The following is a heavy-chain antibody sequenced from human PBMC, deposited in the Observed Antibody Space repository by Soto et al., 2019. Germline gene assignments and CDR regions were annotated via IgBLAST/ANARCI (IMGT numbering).Heavy chain of an antibody. D-gene: IGHD5-12*01. CDR3: ATPGRLGHHDAFDI. J-gene: IGHJ3*02. V-gene: IGHV3-33*01. Sequence: GGSLRLSCAASGFTFSSYGMHWVRQAPGKGLEWVAVIWYDGSNKYYADSVKGRFTISRDNSKNTLYLQMNSLRAEDTAVYYCATPGRLGHHDAFDIWGQGTMVTVSS. CDR2: IWYDGSNK. CDR1: GFTFSSYG.